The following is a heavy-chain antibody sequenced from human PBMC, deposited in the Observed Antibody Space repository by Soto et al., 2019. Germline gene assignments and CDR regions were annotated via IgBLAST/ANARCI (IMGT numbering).Heavy chain of an antibody. Sequence: QLQLQESGPGLVKPSETLSLTCTVSGGSISSSSYYWGWIRQPPGKGLEWIGSIYYSGSTYYNPSLKRRVTISVDTSKNQFSLKLSSVTAADTAVYYCARPWVSYCSGGSCHTYNWFDPWGQGTLVTVSS. CDR3: ARPWVSYCSGGSCHTYNWFDP. CDR2: IYYSGST. CDR1: GGSISSSSYY. J-gene: IGHJ5*02. V-gene: IGHV4-39*01. D-gene: IGHD2-15*01.